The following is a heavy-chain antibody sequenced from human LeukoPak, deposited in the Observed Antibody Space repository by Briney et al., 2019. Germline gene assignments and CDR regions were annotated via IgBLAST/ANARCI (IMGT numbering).Heavy chain of an antibody. J-gene: IGHJ5*02. CDR1: GGSISSSSYY. CDR2: IYYSGST. Sequence: ASETLSLTCTVSGGSISSSSYYWGWIRQPPGKGLEWIGSIYYSGSTYYNPSLKSRVTISVDTSKNQFSLKLSSVTAADTAVYYCARAGYYDSSGYYYGDDWFDPWGQGTLVTVSS. D-gene: IGHD3-22*01. V-gene: IGHV4-39*07. CDR3: ARAGYYDSSGYYYGDDWFDP.